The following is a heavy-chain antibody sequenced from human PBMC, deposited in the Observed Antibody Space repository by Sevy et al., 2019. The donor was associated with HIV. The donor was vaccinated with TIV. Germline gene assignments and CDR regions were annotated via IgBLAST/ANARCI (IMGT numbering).Heavy chain of an antibody. J-gene: IGHJ4*02. CDR2: ISSTGDTM. D-gene: IGHD3-3*01. V-gene: IGHV3-23*01. Sequence: GGSLRLSCAASGFRFNNFAIAWVRQAPGKGPEWVSSISSTGDTMYYADSVRGRFAISRDNSRNTLYLQMTNVRVEDTARYYCAKHWSENLFSDFFFDFWGQGTLVTVSS. CDR3: AKHWSENLFSDFFFDF. CDR1: GFRFNNFA.